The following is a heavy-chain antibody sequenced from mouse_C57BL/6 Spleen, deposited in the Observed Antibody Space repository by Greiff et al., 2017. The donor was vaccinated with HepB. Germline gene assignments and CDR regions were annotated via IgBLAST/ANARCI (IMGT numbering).Heavy chain of an antibody. CDR2: ISSGSSTI. CDR3: ARFTTVVDYYAMDY. V-gene: IGHV5-17*01. Sequence: DVQLVESGGGLVKPGGSLKLSCAASGFTFSDYGMHWVRQAPEKGLEWVAYISSGSSTIYYADTVKGRFTISRDNAKNTLFLQMTSLRSEDTAMYYCARFTTVVDYYAMDYWGQGTSVTVSS. J-gene: IGHJ4*01. CDR1: GFTFSDYG. D-gene: IGHD1-1*01.